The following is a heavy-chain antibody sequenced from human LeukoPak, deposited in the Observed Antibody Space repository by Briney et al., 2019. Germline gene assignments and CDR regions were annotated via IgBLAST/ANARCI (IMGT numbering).Heavy chain of an antibody. CDR3: ARGGSPITMVRGVTLYYYYGMDV. V-gene: IGHV4-59*08. CDR2: ISYSGST. Sequence: SETLSLTCTVYSGSTSSYYWSWIRQPPGKGLEWIGYISYSGSTNYNPSLKSRVTISVDTSKNQFSLKLRSVTAADTAVYYCARGGSPITMVRGVTLYYYYGMDVWGQGTTVTVSS. D-gene: IGHD3-10*01. J-gene: IGHJ6*02. CDR1: SGSTSSYY.